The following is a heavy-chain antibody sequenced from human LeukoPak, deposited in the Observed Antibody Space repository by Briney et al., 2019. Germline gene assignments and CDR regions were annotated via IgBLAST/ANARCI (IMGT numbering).Heavy chain of an antibody. Sequence: ASVKVSCKASGYTFISYGISWVRQAPGQGLEWMGWISAYNGNTNYAQKLQGRVTMTTDTFASTAYMEVRSLRSDDTAVYYCARDRFVGIDDILTASRYDALDIWGQGTLVTVSS. J-gene: IGHJ3*02. D-gene: IGHD3-9*01. V-gene: IGHV1-18*01. CDR2: ISAYNGNT. CDR3: ARDRFVGIDDILTASRYDALDI. CDR1: GYTFISYG.